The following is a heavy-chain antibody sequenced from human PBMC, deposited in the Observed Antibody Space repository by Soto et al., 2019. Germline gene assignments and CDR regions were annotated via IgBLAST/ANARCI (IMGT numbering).Heavy chain of an antibody. Sequence: QVQLQESGPGLVKPSETLSLTCAVSGGSISTSDWWSWVRQPPGKGLEWIGEIFHNGNTNYNPSLRSRVPISVDRSRNQFLLRLTSVTAADAAVYYCASDPAVWRTQPSDAFDIWGHGTMVTVSS. J-gene: IGHJ3*02. V-gene: IGHV4-4*02. CDR3: ASDPAVWRTQPSDAFDI. CDR2: IFHNGNT. D-gene: IGHD2-2*01. CDR1: GGSISTSDW.